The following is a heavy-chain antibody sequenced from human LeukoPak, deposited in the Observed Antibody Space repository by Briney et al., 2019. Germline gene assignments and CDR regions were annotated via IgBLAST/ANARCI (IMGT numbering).Heavy chain of an antibody. D-gene: IGHD3-22*01. V-gene: IGHV1-69*13. CDR1: GGTFSSYA. CDR2: IIPTFGTA. CDR3: ARDYYDSSGYYYVPFDY. J-gene: IGHJ4*02. Sequence: GASVKVSCKASGGTFSSYAISWVRQAPGQGLEWMGGIIPTFGTANYAQKFQGRVTITADESTSTAYMELSSLRSEDTAVYYCARDYYDSSGYYYVPFDYWGQGTLVTVSS.